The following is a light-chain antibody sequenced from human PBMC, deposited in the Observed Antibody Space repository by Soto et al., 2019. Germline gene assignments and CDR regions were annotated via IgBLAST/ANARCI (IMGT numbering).Light chain of an antibody. CDR3: QYRGIWPPGAT. J-gene: IGKJ4*01. V-gene: IGKV3-11*01. CDR2: DAS. Sequence: EIVLTQSPVTLSLSPGERATLACRASQSSNNYLAWYQQQPCQPPRLLIYDASNRATAIPVRFSGSGSGTHFTLTISLLEPEDSAVYYCQYRGIWPPGATFGGGTKVEIK. CDR1: QSSNNY.